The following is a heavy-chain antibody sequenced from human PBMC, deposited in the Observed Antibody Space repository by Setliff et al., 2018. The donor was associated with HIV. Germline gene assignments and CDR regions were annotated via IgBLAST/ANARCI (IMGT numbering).Heavy chain of an antibody. J-gene: IGHJ5*02. CDR3: AKDPAGSITMIVVVKNP. CDR2: IYGGGSYT. V-gene: IGHV3-23*03. D-gene: IGHD3-22*01. CDR1: GFSFSNFA. Sequence: GGSLRLSCAASGFSFSNFAMSWVRQAPGKGLELVSAIYGGGSYTYYADSVKGRFTISRDNSQNTLYLQMNGLRVEDMAVYYCAKDPAGSITMIVVVKNPWGQGTLVTVSS.